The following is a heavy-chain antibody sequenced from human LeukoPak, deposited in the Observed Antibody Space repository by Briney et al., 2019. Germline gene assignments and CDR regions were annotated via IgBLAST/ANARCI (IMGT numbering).Heavy chain of an antibody. CDR3: ARRRLRLGGFSFDP. V-gene: IGHV1-18*01. D-gene: IGHD3-16*01. CDR2: ISAYNGNT. CDR1: GYTFTSYG. J-gene: IGHJ5*02. Sequence: GASVKVSCKASGYTFTSYGISWVRQAPGQGLEWMGWISAYNGNTNYAQKLQGRVTMTTDTSASTAYMELRSLRSDDTAVYYCARRRLRLGGFSFDPWGQGTLVTVSS.